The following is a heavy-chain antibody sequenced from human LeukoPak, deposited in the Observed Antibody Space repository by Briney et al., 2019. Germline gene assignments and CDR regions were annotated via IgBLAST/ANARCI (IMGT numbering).Heavy chain of an antibody. CDR1: GLTFSTYA. V-gene: IGHV3-23*01. Sequence: GGSLRLSCAASGLTFSTYAMSWVRQAPGKGLEWVSGISGSGGSTYYADSVKGRFTISRDNSKNTLYLQMNSLRAEDTAVYYCAKSSYYDSSGYYREYYFDYWGQGTLVTVSS. CDR2: ISGSGGST. CDR3: AKSSYYDSSGYYREYYFDY. D-gene: IGHD3-22*01. J-gene: IGHJ4*02.